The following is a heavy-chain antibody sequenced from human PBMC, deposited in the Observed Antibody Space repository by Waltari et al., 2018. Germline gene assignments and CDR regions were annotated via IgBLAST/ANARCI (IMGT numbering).Heavy chain of an antibody. J-gene: IGHJ6*02. V-gene: IGHV3-33*06. CDR1: GFTFSSYG. D-gene: IGHD4-17*01. CDR3: AKVGDYGDYPPIYYYYYGMDV. CDR2: IWYDGSNK. Sequence: QVQLVESGGGVVQPGRSLRLSCAASGFTFSSYGMHWVRRAPGKGLEWVAVIWYDGSNKYYADSVKGRFTISRDNSKNTLYLQMNSLRAEDTAVYYCAKVGDYGDYPPIYYYYYGMDVWGQGTTVTVSS.